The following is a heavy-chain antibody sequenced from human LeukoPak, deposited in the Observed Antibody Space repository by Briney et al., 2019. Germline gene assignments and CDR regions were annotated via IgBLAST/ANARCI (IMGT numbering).Heavy chain of an antibody. Sequence: GGSLRLSCAASGFTVSSNYMSWVRQAPGKGLEWVSVIYSGGSTYYADSVKGRFTISRDNSKNTLYLQMNSLRAEDTAVYYCASIRYYYYGMDVWGQGNTVTVFS. CDR2: IYSGGST. D-gene: IGHD2-2*02. V-gene: IGHV3-53*01. CDR3: ASIRYYYYGMDV. CDR1: GFTVSSNY. J-gene: IGHJ6*02.